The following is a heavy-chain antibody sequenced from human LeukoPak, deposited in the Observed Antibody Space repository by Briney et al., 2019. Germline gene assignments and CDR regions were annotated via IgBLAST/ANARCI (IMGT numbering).Heavy chain of an antibody. CDR1: GFSFSDHY. J-gene: IGHJ4*02. V-gene: IGHV3-72*01. D-gene: IGHD2-21*02. CDR2: TRNKVNSDTT. Sequence: PGGSLRLSCAGSGFSFSDHYIDWVRQAPGKGPEWIGRTRNKVNSDTTEYAASVKGRFSISRDDSKNSLFLQMNSLRPEDTAVYYCAKDSRGVVVTAPIDYWGQGTLVTVSS. CDR3: AKDSRGVVVTAPIDY.